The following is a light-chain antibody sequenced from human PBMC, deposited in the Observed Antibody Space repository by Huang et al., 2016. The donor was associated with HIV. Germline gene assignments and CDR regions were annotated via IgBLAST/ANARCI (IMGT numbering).Light chain of an antibody. CDR3: QQSYSTPRMYT. V-gene: IGKV1-39*01. CDR1: QSISIY. CDR2: STS. Sequence: DIQMTQSPSSLSASVGDRVTIACRASQSISIYLNWYHQRPGRAPKLLIYSTSNLQSGVPSRFSGSGSGTNFTLTSSSLQPEDFATYYCQQSYSTPRMYTFGQGTKLEIK. J-gene: IGKJ2*01.